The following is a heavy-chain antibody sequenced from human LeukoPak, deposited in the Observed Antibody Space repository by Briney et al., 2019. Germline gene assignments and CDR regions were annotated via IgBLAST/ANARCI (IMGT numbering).Heavy chain of an antibody. Sequence: ASVKVSCKASGYTFTTDYIHWVRQAPGQGREWMGIINPSGGSTTYAQKFQGRVIMTGDTSTSTVYMELRSLRSEDTAVYYCARARGSGSYYGHDYYYYYYMDVWGQGTTVTVSS. CDR2: INPSGGST. CDR1: GYTFTTDY. CDR3: ARARGSGSYYGHDYYYYYYMDV. V-gene: IGHV1-46*01. J-gene: IGHJ6*03. D-gene: IGHD3-10*01.